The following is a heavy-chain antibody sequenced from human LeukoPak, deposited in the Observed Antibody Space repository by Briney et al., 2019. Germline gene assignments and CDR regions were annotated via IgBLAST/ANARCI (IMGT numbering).Heavy chain of an antibody. CDR1: GFTFSSYG. CDR2: ISYDGSNK. D-gene: IGHD2-2*01. J-gene: IGHJ4*02. Sequence: GRSLRLSCAASGFTFSSYGMHWVRQAPGKGLEWVAVISYDGSNKYYADSVKGRFTISRDNSKNTLYLRMNSLRAEDTAVYYCAKDMCSSTSCYRAFDYWGQGTLVTVSS. CDR3: AKDMCSSTSCYRAFDY. V-gene: IGHV3-30*18.